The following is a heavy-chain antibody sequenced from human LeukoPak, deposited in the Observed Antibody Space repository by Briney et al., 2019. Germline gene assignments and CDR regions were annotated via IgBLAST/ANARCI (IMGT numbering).Heavy chain of an antibody. V-gene: IGHV4-4*07. D-gene: IGHD2-21*02. CDR2: IYTSGST. Sequence: PSETLSLTCTVSGNSFGDYYWSWIRQPAGKGLEWIGRIYTSGSTTYNPSPKSRVTMSVDTSKSQFSLKLSSVTAADTAVYYCARVLCGGDCYSDYWGQGTLVTVSS. CDR1: GNSFGDYY. J-gene: IGHJ4*02. CDR3: ARVLCGGDCYSDY.